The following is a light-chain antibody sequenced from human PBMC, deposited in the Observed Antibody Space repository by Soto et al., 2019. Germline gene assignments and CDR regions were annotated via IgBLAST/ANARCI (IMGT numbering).Light chain of an antibody. V-gene: IGKV3-15*01. CDR2: DAS. CDR3: QRYNYLPPWT. Sequence: EIVMTQSPVTLSVSPGERATLSCRASQSVRSNLAWYQQKPGQAPRLLMYDASTRATGIPARFSGSGSGTEFTLTISSLQSEDFAVYYCQRYNYLPPWTFGQGTKVEIK. CDR1: QSVRSN. J-gene: IGKJ1*01.